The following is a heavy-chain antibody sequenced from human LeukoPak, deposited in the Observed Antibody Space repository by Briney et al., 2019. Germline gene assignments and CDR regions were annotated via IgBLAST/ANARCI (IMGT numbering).Heavy chain of an antibody. Sequence: SVKVSCTASGGTFSSYPFTWVRQAPGQGLEWMGEITPIFGAANYAQTFQGRVTITADESTSTVFMELSSLRSDDTAFYYCARNSRVASTSGLNYWGQGTLVTVSS. V-gene: IGHV1-69*13. CDR2: ITPIFGAA. CDR3: ARNSRVASTSGLNY. CDR1: GGTFSSYP. D-gene: IGHD4-23*01. J-gene: IGHJ4*02.